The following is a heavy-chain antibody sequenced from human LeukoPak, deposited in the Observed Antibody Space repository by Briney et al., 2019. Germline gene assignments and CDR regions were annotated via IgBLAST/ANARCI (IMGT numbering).Heavy chain of an antibody. V-gene: IGHV3-43D*03. J-gene: IGHJ4*02. CDR2: INWDGGST. Sequence: PGGSLRLSCAASGFTFDDYSMHWVRQAPGGGLEWVSIINWDGGSTNYADSVKGRFAITRNNSKTSLYLQKDSMRAEDTALYYCARGYSREDQAPVYWGQGTLVTVSS. D-gene: IGHD6-13*01. CDR1: GFTFDDYS. CDR3: ARGYSREDQAPVY.